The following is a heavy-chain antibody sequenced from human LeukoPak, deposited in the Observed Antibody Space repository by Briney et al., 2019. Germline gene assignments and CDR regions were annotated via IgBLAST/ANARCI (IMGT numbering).Heavy chain of an antibody. D-gene: IGHD6-19*01. CDR2: INGGGGST. CDR3: AKDYSSGWPDAFDI. V-gene: IGHV3-23*01. Sequence: GGSLRLSCAASGFTFSNHAMNWVRQAPGKGLEWVSSINGGGGSTYYADSVKGRFTISRDNSKNTLYLQMNSLRAEDTAVYYCAKDYSSGWPDAFDIWGQGTMVTVSS. J-gene: IGHJ3*02. CDR1: GFTFSNHA.